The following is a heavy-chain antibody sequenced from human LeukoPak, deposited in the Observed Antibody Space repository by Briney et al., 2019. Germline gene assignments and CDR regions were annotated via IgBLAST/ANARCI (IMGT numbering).Heavy chain of an antibody. CDR2: IDPIDSYT. CDR1: GYSFASYW. Sequence: GESLKISCKGSGYSFASYWISWVRQMPGKGLEWMGKIDPIDSYTNYSPSFQGHVTISADKSLGTAYLQWSSLRASDTAMYYCARHHTSMVDWGQGTLVTVSS. J-gene: IGHJ4*02. V-gene: IGHV5-10-1*01. CDR3: ARHHTSMVD. D-gene: IGHD5-18*01.